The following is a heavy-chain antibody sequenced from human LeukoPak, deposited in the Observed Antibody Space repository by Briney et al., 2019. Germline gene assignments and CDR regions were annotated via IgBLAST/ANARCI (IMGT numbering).Heavy chain of an antibody. V-gene: IGHV3-15*01. CDR1: GFTFTNAW. CDR2: IKSKTDGGTT. J-gene: IGHJ4*02. CDR3: SASLLWVGELTFDY. Sequence: GGSPRLSCAPSGFTFTNAWTSRVRPAPGEGPECVGRIKSKTDGGTTDYAPPVKDRLTISRDDSKNTLYPQMNSLKTEDTAVYYCSASLLWVGELTFDYWGQGTLVTVSS. D-gene: IGHD3-10*01.